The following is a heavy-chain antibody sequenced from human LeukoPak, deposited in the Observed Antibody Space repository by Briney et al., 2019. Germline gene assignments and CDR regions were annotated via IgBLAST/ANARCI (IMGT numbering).Heavy chain of an antibody. CDR2: IHHRAGA. V-gene: IGHV4-34*01. CDR1: GGSFTDYY. J-gene: IGHJ6*02. D-gene: IGHD2-21*02. Sequence: SETLSLTCAVYGGSFTDYYWSWIRHLPGKGLEWIGEIHHRAGANYNPSLWGRVTISADTSKNQFSQHLTSVTAADTATFYCARGPVRDDGLTGISYYFGLDVWGHGTTVTVFS. CDR3: ARGPVRDDGLTGISYYFGLDV.